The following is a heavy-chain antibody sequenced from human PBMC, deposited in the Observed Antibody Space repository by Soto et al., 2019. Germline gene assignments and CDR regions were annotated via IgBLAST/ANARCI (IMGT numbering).Heavy chain of an antibody. Sequence: GSLRLSCAASVFTFSSYAMSWVRQAPGKGLEWVSSISGNGYDTYDADSVKGRFTISRDYSKNTLFLQMNSLRVEDTAIYYCASTPWNYGENRYFDYWGQGTLVTVSS. CDR2: ISGNGYDT. V-gene: IGHV3-23*01. D-gene: IGHD1-7*01. CDR3: ASTPWNYGENRYFDY. CDR1: VFTFSSYA. J-gene: IGHJ4*02.